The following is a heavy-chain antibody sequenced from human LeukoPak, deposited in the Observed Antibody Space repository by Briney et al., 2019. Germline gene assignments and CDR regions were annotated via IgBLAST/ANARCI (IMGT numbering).Heavy chain of an antibody. J-gene: IGHJ4*02. CDR1: GGTFTSYA. CDR3: AREKGYSDYDFSPFDY. V-gene: IGHV1-69*04. CDR2: IIPILGIA. D-gene: IGHD5-12*01. Sequence: SVKVSCKASGGTFTSYAISWVRQAPGQGLEWMGRIIPILGIANYAQKFQGRVTITADKSTSTAYMELSSLRSEDTAVYYCAREKGYSDYDFSPFDYWDQGTLVTVSS.